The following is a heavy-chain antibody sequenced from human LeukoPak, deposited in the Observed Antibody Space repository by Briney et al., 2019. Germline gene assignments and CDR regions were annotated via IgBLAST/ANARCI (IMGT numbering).Heavy chain of an antibody. V-gene: IGHV4-39*01. CDR3: ARPVPSRLGWFDP. CDR1: GGSISSSPYY. D-gene: IGHD1-1*01. J-gene: IGHJ5*02. Sequence: SETLSLTCTVSGGSISSSPYYWGWIRQPPGKGLEWIGTIYYSGSTYYNPSLKSRVTISVDTSKNQFSLKLTSVTAADTAVYYCARPVPSRLGWFDPWGQGSLVTVSS. CDR2: IYYSGST.